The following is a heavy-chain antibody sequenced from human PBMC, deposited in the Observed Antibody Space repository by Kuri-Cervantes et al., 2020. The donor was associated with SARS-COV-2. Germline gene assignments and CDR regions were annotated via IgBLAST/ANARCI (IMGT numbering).Heavy chain of an antibody. CDR2: IKKDGSEK. V-gene: IGHV3-7*01. J-gene: IGHJ6*02. Sequence: GESLKISCAASGFSFSMYWMSWVRQAPGKGLEWVANIKKDGSEKYYVDSVKGRFTISRDNAKNSLYLQMNSLRAEDTAVYYCASMVRGNYGMDVWGQGTTVTVSS. D-gene: IGHD3-10*01. CDR3: ASMVRGNYGMDV. CDR1: GFSFSMYW.